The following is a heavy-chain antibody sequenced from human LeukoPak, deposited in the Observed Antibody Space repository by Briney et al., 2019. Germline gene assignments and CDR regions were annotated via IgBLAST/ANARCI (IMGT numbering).Heavy chain of an antibody. CDR1: GGTFSSYA. D-gene: IGHD2-2*01. CDR3: ARSVGYCSSSSCYPWFDP. CDR2: IIPILGIA. Sequence: ASVKVSCKASGGTFSSYAISWVRQAPGQGLEWMGRIIPILGIANYAQKFQGRVTITADESTSTAYMDLSSLRSEDTAVYYCARSVGYCSSSSCYPWFDPWGQGTLVTVSS. V-gene: IGHV1-69*04. J-gene: IGHJ5*02.